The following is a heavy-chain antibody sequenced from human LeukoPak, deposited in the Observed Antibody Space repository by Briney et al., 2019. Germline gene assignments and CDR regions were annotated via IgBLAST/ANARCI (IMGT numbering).Heavy chain of an antibody. J-gene: IGHJ4*02. CDR2: VKSKSDGGTV. V-gene: IGHV3-15*01. Sequence: PGGSLILSCAASGFTFSNAWMSWVRQAPGKGLEWVGRVKSKSDGGTVDYAAPVRGRFTISRDDSIHTLYLQMNSLKTEDTGVYYCATERYNSGWYGFDYWGQGTLVTVSS. CDR1: GFTFSNAW. CDR3: ATERYNSGWYGFDY. D-gene: IGHD6-19*01.